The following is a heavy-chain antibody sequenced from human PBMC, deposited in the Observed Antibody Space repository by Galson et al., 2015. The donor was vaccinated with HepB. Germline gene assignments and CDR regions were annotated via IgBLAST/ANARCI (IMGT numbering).Heavy chain of an antibody. D-gene: IGHD4-23*01. V-gene: IGHV3-21*06. J-gene: IGHJ4*02. CDR1: GFTFSSYS. CDR3: TAGGGNGDY. Sequence: SLRLSCAASGFTFSSYSMNRVRQAPGKGLEWVSSITTSSSYKYYADSVKGRFTISRDNANNLLYLQMNRLRVEDTAVYYCTAGGGNGDYWGQGTLVTVSS. CDR2: ITTSSSYK.